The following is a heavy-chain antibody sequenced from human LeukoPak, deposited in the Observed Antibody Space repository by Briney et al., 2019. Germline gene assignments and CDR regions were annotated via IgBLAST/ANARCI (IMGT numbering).Heavy chain of an antibody. CDR1: GFLFSSYV. CDR3: AKSRLIYCTGGGCYGMDV. D-gene: IGHD2-8*02. J-gene: IGHJ6*02. V-gene: IGHV3-23*01. CDR2: ISSSGGST. Sequence: GGSLRLSCADSGFLFSSYVMSWVRQAPGKGLEWVSAISSSGGSTYYADSVKGRFTISRDNSKNTLYLQMNNLRAADTAIYYCAKSRLIYCTGGGCYGMDVWGQGTTVSVSS.